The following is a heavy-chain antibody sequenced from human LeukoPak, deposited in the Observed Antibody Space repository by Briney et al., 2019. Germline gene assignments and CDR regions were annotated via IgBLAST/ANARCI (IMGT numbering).Heavy chain of an antibody. CDR1: GFTSTNYA. J-gene: IGHJ5*02. D-gene: IGHD3-16*01. CDR3: AKIEGGVRGFFDP. Sequence: GGSLRLSCAASGFTSTNYAMTWVRQAPGKGLEWVSTISGSGGYTYYADSVKGRLIISRDNSKNTLYLQMNSLRVEDTAIYYCAKIEGGVRGFFDPWGQGTLVSVSS. CDR2: ISGSGGYT. V-gene: IGHV3-23*01.